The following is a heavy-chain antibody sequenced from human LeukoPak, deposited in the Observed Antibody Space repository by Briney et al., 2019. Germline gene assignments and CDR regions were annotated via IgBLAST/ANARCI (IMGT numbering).Heavy chain of an antibody. CDR2: ISGSGGST. D-gene: IGHD3/OR15-3a*01. J-gene: IGHJ4*02. CDR3: AKDPARLDSHY. V-gene: IGHV3-23*01. CDR1: GFTFSSYS. Sequence: GGSLRLSCAASGFTFSSYSMNWVRQAPGKGLEWVSAISGSGGSTYYADSVKGRFTISRDNSKNTLYLQMNSLRAEDTAVYYCAKDPARLDSHYWGQGTLVTVSS.